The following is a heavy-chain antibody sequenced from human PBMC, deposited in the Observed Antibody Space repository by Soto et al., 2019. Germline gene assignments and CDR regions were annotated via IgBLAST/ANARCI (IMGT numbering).Heavy chain of an antibody. D-gene: IGHD4-17*01. J-gene: IGHJ1*01. CDR1: GYTFTSYD. CDR2: MNPNSGNT. Sequence: QVQLVQSGAEVKKPGASVKVSCKASGYTFTSYDINWVRQATGQGLEWMGWMNPNSGNTGYAQKFQGRVTMTRNTSISTAYMELSSLRSEDTAAYYCARGPPYGDYEFAEYFQHWGQGTLVTVSS. CDR3: ARGPPYGDYEFAEYFQH. V-gene: IGHV1-8*01.